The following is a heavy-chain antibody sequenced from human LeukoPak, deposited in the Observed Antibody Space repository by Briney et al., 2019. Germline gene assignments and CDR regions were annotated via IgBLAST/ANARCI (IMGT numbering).Heavy chain of an antibody. CDR2: IYQSGGT. CDR1: GYSIRSGYH. CDR3: ATGHSAEWHAWNYYYDSSGYYYPDY. J-gene: IGHJ4*02. Sequence: PSETLSLTCSVSGYSIRSGYHWAWFRQAPGKGLEWMGSIYQSGGTYDNLSLKSRVTLSVDTSRNQFSLKLSSVTAADTAVYYCATGHSAEWHAWNYYYDSSGYYYPDYWGQGTLVTVSS. D-gene: IGHD3-22*01. V-gene: IGHV4-38-2*02.